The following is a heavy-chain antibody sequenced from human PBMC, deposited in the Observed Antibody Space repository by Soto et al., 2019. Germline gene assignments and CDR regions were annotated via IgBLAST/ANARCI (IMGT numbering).Heavy chain of an antibody. CDR3: ARGDDYGDYNFDY. J-gene: IGHJ4*02. D-gene: IGHD4-17*01. CDR2: INSDGSST. V-gene: IGHV3-74*01. Sequence: GGSLRLSCAASGFTFSSYWMHWVRQAPGKGLVWVSRINSDGSSTSYADSVKGRFTISRDNAKNTLYLQMNSLRAEDTAVYYCARGDDYGDYNFDYWGQGTLVTVSS. CDR1: GFTFSSYW.